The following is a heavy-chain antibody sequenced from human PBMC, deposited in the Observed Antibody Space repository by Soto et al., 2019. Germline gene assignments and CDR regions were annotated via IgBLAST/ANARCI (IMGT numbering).Heavy chain of an antibody. Sequence: QVQLVQSGAEVKKPGSSVRISSKASGGTFSSYAISWVRQAPGQGLEWMGGIIPIFGTANYAQKFQGRVTITADESTSTAYMVLSSLRSEDTAVYYCASQQLGPSYYYGMDVWGQGTTVTVSS. CDR3: ASQQLGPSYYYGMDV. CDR2: IIPIFGTA. CDR1: GGTFSSYA. D-gene: IGHD6-6*01. J-gene: IGHJ6*02. V-gene: IGHV1-69*12.